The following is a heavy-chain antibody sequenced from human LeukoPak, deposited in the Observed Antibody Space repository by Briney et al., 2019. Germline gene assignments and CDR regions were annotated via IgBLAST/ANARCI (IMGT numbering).Heavy chain of an antibody. CDR2: ISSSSSYI. J-gene: IGHJ4*02. CDR3: ARTLYYYDSSGYYGHDY. V-gene: IGHV3-21*01. CDR1: GFTYSSYS. D-gene: IGHD3-22*01. Sequence: GGSLRLSCAASGFTYSSYSMNWVRQAPGKGLEWVSSISSSSSYIYYADSVKGRFTISRDNAKNSLYLQMNSLRAEDTAVYYCARTLYYYDSSGYYGHDYWGQGTLVTVSS.